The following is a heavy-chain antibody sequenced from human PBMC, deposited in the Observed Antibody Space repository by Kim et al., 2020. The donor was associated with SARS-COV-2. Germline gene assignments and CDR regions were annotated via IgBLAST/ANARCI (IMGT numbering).Heavy chain of an antibody. CDR1: GFTLSSYG. J-gene: IGHJ6*02. Sequence: GGSLRLSCATSGFTLSSYGMHWVRQAPGKGLEWVALMSYDGTNIDYADSVKGRFTISRDNSKNPLYLQMSSLRGEDTAVYYCVKDSGNGYYGSGGYYRDYYYYGMDTWGQGTTVTVSS. CDR3: VKDSGNGYYGSGGYYRDYYYYGMDT. D-gene: IGHD3-10*01. CDR2: MSYDGTNI. V-gene: IGHV3-30*18.